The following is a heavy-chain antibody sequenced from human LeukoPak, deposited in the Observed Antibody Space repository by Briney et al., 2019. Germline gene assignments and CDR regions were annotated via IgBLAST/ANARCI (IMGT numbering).Heavy chain of an antibody. V-gene: IGHV3-43*01. CDR2: ISWDGGST. D-gene: IGHD5-24*01. CDR1: GFTFDDYG. J-gene: IGHJ4*02. CDR3: ANRESG. Sequence: AGGSLRLSCAASGFTFDDYGMHWVRQAPGKGLEWVSLISWDGGSTYYADSVKGRFTISRDNSKNSLYLQMNSLRTEDTALYYCANRESGWGQGTLVTVSS.